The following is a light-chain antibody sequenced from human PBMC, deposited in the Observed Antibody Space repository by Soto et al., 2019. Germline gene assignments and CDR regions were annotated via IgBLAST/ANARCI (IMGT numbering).Light chain of an antibody. CDR1: QSISSY. J-gene: IGKJ4*01. CDR2: AAS. CDR3: QQSYNIRA. Sequence: DIQMTQSPSSLSASVGDRVTITCRASQSISSYLNWYQQKPGKAPKLLIYAASSLQSGVPSRFSGSGSGTDFTLTISSLQPEDFATYYCQQSYNIRAFGGGTKV. V-gene: IGKV1-39*01.